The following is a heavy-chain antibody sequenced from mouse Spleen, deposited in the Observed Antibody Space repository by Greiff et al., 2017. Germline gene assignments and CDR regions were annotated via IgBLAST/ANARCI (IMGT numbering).Heavy chain of an antibody. CDR2: INPSTGGT. CDR1: GYSFTGYY. Sequence: EVKLQESGPELVKPGASVKISCKASGYSFTGYYMNWVKQSPEKSLEWIGEINPSTGGTTYNQKFKAKATLTVDKSSSTAYMQLKSLTSEDSAVYYCARLTGYFDYWGQGTTLTVSS. D-gene: IGHD4-1*01. CDR3: ARLTGYFDY. J-gene: IGHJ2*01. V-gene: IGHV1-42*01.